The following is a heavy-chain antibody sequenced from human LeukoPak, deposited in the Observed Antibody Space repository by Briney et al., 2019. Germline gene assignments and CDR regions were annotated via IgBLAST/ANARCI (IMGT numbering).Heavy chain of an antibody. CDR1: GFTFSTYS. CDR3: ARSSYTPLDY. Sequence: PGGSLRLSCAASGFTFSTYSMNWVRQAPGKGLEWVSYISSSSSTIYYADSVKGRFTISRDNAKNSLYLHMNSLRAEDTAVYYCARSSYTPLDYWGQGTLVTVSS. CDR2: ISSSSSTI. V-gene: IGHV3-48*01. J-gene: IGHJ4*02. D-gene: IGHD1-1*01.